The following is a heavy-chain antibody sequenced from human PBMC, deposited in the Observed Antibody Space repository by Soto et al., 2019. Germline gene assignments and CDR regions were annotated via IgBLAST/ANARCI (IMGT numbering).Heavy chain of an antibody. CDR1: GGSINTDKW. CDR2: VYHTGST. Sequence: QVQLQESGPGLVKPSGTLSLTCSVSGGSINTDKWWSWVRQPPGKGLEGIAEVYHTGSTTYNPSLRSRVTISVDKSRNQFSLRLTSVTAADPAVYYCARAPPYPSSSRDYGMDVWGQGTTVIVSS. V-gene: IGHV4-4*02. D-gene: IGHD6-6*01. J-gene: IGHJ6*02. CDR3: ARAPPYPSSSRDYGMDV.